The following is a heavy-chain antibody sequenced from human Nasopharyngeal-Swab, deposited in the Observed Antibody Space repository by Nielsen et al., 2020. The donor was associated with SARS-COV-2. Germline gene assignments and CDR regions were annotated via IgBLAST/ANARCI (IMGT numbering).Heavy chain of an antibody. CDR3: ASPPVTGQEYFQH. CDR2: ISAYNGNT. J-gene: IGHJ1*01. D-gene: IGHD6-19*01. Sequence: ASVTVSCKASGYTFTSYGISWVRQAPGQGLEWMGWISAYNGNTNYAQKLQGRVTMTTDPSTSTAYMELRSLRSDDTAVYYCASPPVTGQEYFQHWGQGTLVTVSS. CDR1: GYTFTSYG. V-gene: IGHV1-18*01.